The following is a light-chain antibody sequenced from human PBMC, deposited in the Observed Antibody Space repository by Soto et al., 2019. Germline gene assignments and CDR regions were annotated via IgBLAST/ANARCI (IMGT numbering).Light chain of an antibody. J-gene: IGKJ1*01. CDR1: QSISSW. V-gene: IGKV1-5*01. Sequence: DIQMTQSPSTLSASVGDRVTITCRASQSISSWLAWYQQKPGKAPKLLIYDASSLESGVPSRFSGSGSGTEFTLTSSSLQPDDFATYYCQQYNSYSSTVGQGTKVEI. CDR3: QQYNSYSST. CDR2: DAS.